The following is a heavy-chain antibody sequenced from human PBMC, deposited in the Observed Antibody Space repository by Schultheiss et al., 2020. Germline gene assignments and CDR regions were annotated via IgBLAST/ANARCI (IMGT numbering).Heavy chain of an antibody. CDR2: IVVGSGNT. CDR3: AADFGYCSSTSCPKNNWFDP. J-gene: IGHJ5*02. CDR1: GFTFTSSA. Sequence: SVKVSCKASGFTFTSSAMQWVRQARGQRLEWIGWIVVGSGNTNYAQKFQERVTITRDMSTSTAYMELSSLRSEDTAVYYCAADFGYCSSTSCPKNNWFDPWGQGTLVTVSS. V-gene: IGHV1-58*02. D-gene: IGHD2-2*03.